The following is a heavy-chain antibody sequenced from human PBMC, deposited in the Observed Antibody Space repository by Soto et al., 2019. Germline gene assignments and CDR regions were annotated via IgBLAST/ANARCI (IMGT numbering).Heavy chain of an antibody. J-gene: IGHJ4*02. CDR2: IYYSGST. CDR3: ARGPLN. V-gene: IGHV4-39*07. CDR1: GGSISSSSYY. Sequence: SETLSLTCTVSGGSISSSSYYWGWIRQPPGKGLEWIGSIYYSGSTYYNPSLKSRVTISVDTSKNQFSLKLRSEDTAVYYCARGPLNWGQGTLVTVSS.